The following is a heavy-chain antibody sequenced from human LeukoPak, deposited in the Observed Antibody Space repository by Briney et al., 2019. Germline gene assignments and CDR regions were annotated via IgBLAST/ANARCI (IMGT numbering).Heavy chain of an antibody. D-gene: IGHD6-19*01. CDR3: AEDRGSGWYANWFDP. Sequence: GGSLRLSCAASGFTFSSSGMHWVRQAPGKGLEWVSDISYDGSNKYYADSVKGRFTISRDNSKNTPYLQMNRLRAEDTAVYYCAEDRGSGWYANWFDPWGQGTLVTVSS. CDR2: ISYDGSNK. CDR1: GFTFSSSG. V-gene: IGHV3-30*18. J-gene: IGHJ5*02.